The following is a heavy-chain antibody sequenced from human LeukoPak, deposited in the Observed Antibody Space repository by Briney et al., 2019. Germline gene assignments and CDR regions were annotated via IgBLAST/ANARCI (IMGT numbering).Heavy chain of an antibody. J-gene: IGHJ6*03. CDR1: GFTFNSYA. CDR2: ISSSGSTI. Sequence: PGGSLRLSCAASGFTFNSYAMSWVRQAPGKGLEWVSYISSSGSTIYYADSVKGRFTISRDNAKNSLYLQMNSLRAEDTAVYYCAREGAYYYMDVWGKGTTVTVSS. D-gene: IGHD1-26*01. CDR3: AREGAYYYMDV. V-gene: IGHV3-48*04.